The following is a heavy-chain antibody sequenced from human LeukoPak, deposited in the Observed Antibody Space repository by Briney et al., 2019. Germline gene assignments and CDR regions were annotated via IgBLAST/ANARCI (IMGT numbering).Heavy chain of an antibody. CDR2: IKQDGSEK. CDR3: ARDQTAAGKYYYYYMDV. J-gene: IGHJ6*03. CDR1: GFTFSSYW. Sequence: PGGSLRLSCAASGFTFSSYWMSWVRQAPGKGLEWVANIKQDGSEKYYVDSVKGRFTISRDNAKNSLYLQMNSLRAEDTAVYYCARDQTAAGKYYYYYMDVWGKGTTVTVSS. V-gene: IGHV3-7*01. D-gene: IGHD6-13*01.